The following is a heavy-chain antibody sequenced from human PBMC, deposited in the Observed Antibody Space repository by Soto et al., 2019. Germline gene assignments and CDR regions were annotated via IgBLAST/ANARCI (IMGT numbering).Heavy chain of an antibody. CDR2: ISYDGSNK. CDR3: AIDDDISGADAFDI. Sequence: QVQLVESGGGVVQPGRSLRLSCAASGFTFSSYAMHWVRQAPGKGLEWVAVISYDGSNKYYADSVKGRFTISRDNSKNTLYLQMNSLRAEDTAVYYCAIDDDISGADAFDIWGQGTMVTVSS. V-gene: IGHV3-30-3*01. D-gene: IGHD3-9*01. J-gene: IGHJ3*02. CDR1: GFTFSSYA.